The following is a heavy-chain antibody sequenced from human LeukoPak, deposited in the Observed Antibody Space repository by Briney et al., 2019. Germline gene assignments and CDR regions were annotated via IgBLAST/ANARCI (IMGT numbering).Heavy chain of an antibody. Sequence: PGGSLRLSCTVSGFTVSINSMSWVRQAPGKGLEWVANIKQDGSEKYYVDSVKGRFTISRDNAKNSLYLQMNSLRAEDTAVYYCARARFYSSSYDYWGQGTLVTVSS. J-gene: IGHJ4*02. CDR3: ARARFYSSSYDY. CDR1: GFTVSINS. V-gene: IGHV3-7*01. CDR2: IKQDGSEK. D-gene: IGHD6-6*01.